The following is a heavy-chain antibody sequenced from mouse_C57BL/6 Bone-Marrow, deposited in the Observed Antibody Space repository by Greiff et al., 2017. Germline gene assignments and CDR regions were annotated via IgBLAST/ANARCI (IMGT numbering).Heavy chain of an antibody. CDR3: ARDSSGLALFAY. Sequence: VQLQQPGAELVMPGASVKLSCKASGYTFTSYWMHWVKQRPGQGLEWIGEIDPSDSDTNYNQKFKGKATLTVDKSSSTAYMQISSLTSEASAVYYCARDSSGLALFAYWGQGTLVTVSA. CDR1: GYTFTSYW. CDR2: IDPSDSDT. D-gene: IGHD3-2*01. V-gene: IGHV1-69*01. J-gene: IGHJ3*01.